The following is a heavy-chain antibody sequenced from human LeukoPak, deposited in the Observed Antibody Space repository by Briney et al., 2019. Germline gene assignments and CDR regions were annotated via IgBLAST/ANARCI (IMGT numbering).Heavy chain of an antibody. CDR1: GYTFSDFH. J-gene: IGHJ4*02. CDR3: ARDPKDGKSHFDY. CDR2: ISARTGGP. V-gene: IGHV1-2*02. D-gene: IGHD1-26*01. Sequence: AASVKVSCKASGYTFSDFHIHWVRQAPGQGLEWMGWISARTGGPIYAQKFEGRVTMTRDTSIGTGYMELSSLASDDTATYYCARDPKDGKSHFDYWGQGTPVTVSS.